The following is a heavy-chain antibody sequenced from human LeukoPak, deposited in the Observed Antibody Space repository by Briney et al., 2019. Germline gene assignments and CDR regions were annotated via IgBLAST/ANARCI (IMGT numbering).Heavy chain of an antibody. J-gene: IGHJ5*02. CDR3: ARIRCGLGPEICYNH. Sequence: SETLSLTCAVSGVSLSGYYWXXXXXXPXXXXXXXXEVXPGGYTKYNPSLKSRXTXXVDTPENQLSLRLYSLTAADTAIYYCARIRCGLGPEICYNHWAQGTLVTVSP. D-gene: IGHD2-21*01. CDR1: GVSLSGYY. CDR2: VXPGGYT. V-gene: IGHV4-34*01.